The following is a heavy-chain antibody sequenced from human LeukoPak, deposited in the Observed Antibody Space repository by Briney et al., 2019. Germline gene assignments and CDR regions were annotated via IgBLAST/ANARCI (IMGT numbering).Heavy chain of an antibody. Sequence: ASVKVSCKASGYTFTSYDINWVRQATGQGLEWMGWMNPNSGNTGYAQKFQGRVTMTRNTSISTAYMELSSLRSEDTAVYYCARSQPGVIVTVFDYWGQGTLVTVSS. CDR1: GYTFTSYD. CDR3: ARSQPGVIVTVFDY. V-gene: IGHV1-8*01. J-gene: IGHJ4*02. D-gene: IGHD3-16*02. CDR2: MNPNSGNT.